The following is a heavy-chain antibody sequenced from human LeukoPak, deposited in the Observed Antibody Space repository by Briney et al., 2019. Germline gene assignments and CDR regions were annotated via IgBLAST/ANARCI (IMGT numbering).Heavy chain of an antibody. J-gene: IGHJ6*03. CDR1: GFTFSSYA. Sequence: GGSLRLSCAASGFTFSSYAMSWVRQAPGKGLEWVSGINWNGGSTGYADSVKGRFTISRDNAKNSLYLQMNSLRAEDTAVYYCARCSNAYYYYMDVWGKGTTVTVSS. V-gene: IGHV3-20*04. CDR3: ARCSNAYYYYMDV. CDR2: INWNGGST. D-gene: IGHD2-8*01.